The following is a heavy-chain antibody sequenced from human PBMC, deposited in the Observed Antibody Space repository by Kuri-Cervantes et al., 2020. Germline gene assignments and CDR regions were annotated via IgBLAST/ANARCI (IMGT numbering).Heavy chain of an antibody. CDR1: GGSFSGYY. J-gene: IGHJ6*03. V-gene: IGHV4-34*01. CDR2: INHSGST. CDR3: ARGRQNYYYYMDV. Sequence: SQTLSLTCAVYGGSFSGYYWSWIRQPPGEGLEWIGEINHSGSTNYNPSLKSRVTISVDTSKNQFSLKLSSVTAADTAVYYCARGRQNYYYYMDVWGKGTTVTVSS.